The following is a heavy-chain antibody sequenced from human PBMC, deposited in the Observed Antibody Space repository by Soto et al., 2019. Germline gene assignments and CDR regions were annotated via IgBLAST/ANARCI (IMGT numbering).Heavy chain of an antibody. CDR3: GSRRGSSYDY. Sequence: EVQLVETGGGLIQPGGSLRLSGAASGFTVSGNYVSWVRQAPGKGLEWVSVIYNGGGTSYAGSAKGRFTISRDHSQNTLYLQMNSLSGEDTAVYYCGSRRGSSYDYWGQGTLVTVSS. D-gene: IGHD6-6*01. CDR2: IYNGGGT. J-gene: IGHJ4*02. V-gene: IGHV3-53*02. CDR1: GFTVSGNY.